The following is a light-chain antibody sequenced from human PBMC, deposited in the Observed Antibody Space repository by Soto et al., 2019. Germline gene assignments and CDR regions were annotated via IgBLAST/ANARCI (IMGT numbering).Light chain of an antibody. CDR2: GAS. J-gene: IGKJ2*01. CDR3: QQYGSSPLYT. CDR1: QSVSSSY. Sequence: EIVLTQSPGTLSLSPGERATLSCRASQSVSSSYLAWYQQKPGQAPRLLIHGASFRATGIPDRFSGSGSGTDFTLTIHRLEPEDFAVYYCQQYGSSPLYTFGQGTKLEIK. V-gene: IGKV3-20*01.